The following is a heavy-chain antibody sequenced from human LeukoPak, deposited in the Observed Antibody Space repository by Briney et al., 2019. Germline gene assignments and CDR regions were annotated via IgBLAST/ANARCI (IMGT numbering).Heavy chain of an antibody. CDR2: IYYGGNT. J-gene: IGHJ4*02. V-gene: IGHV4-39*01. CDR1: GGSISSSSYY. CDR3: ARRYFYDSGGYYYYFDY. Sequence: SETLSLTCTVSGGSISSSSYYWGWIRQPPGEGLEWIGRIYYGGNTYYNPSLKSRVTISVDTSKNQFSLKMSSVTAADTAVYYCARRYFYDSGGYYYYFDYWGQGTLVTVSS. D-gene: IGHD3-22*01.